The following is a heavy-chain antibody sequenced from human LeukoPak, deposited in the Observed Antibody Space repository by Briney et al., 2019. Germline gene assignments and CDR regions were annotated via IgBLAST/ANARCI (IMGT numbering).Heavy chain of an antibody. J-gene: IGHJ6*03. CDR3: ARDHGDYYGSGSYYNEAYYYYYMDV. CDR2: INHSGST. Sequence: SETLSLTCAVYGGSFSGYYWSWIRQPPGKGLEWIGEINHSGSTNYNPSLKSRVTISVDTSKNQFSLKLSSVTAADTAVYYCARDHGDYYGSGSYYNEAYYYYYMDVWGKGTTVTISS. CDR1: GGSFSGYY. D-gene: IGHD3-10*01. V-gene: IGHV4-34*01.